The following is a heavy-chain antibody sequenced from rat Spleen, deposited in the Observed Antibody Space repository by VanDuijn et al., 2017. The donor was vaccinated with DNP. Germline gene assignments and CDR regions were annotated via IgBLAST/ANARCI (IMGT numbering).Heavy chain of an antibody. V-gene: IGHV5-25*01. Sequence: EVQLVESGGGSVQPGRSLKLSCEASGFTFSNYYMAWVRQAPTKGLEWVAYISTGGSSTYYRDSVKGRFTISRDNAKTTLYLQMDSLRSEDTATYYCARHRTIMPYYYAMDAWGQGASVTVSS. CDR2: ISTGGSST. J-gene: IGHJ4*01. CDR1: GFTFSNYY. CDR3: ARHRTIMPYYYAMDA. D-gene: IGHD3-8*01.